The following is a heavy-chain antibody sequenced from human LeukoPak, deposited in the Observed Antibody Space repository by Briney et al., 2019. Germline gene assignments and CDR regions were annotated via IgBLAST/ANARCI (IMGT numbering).Heavy chain of an antibody. J-gene: IGHJ1*01. Sequence: PGRSLRPSWAAAGFTFSSYGIHWVCPAPRKGLEWVAFICNDGSNPSYADSVKVRFTISRDNSKNTLYLQMNSLRAEDTAVDYCAKDTHQLLRAAEYFQHWGQGTLVTVSS. CDR1: GFTFSSYG. CDR2: ICNDGSNP. V-gene: IGHV3-30*02. CDR3: AKDTHQLLRAAEYFQH. D-gene: IGHD2-2*01.